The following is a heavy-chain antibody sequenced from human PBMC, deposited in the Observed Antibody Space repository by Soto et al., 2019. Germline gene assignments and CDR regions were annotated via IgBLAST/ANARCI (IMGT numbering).Heavy chain of an antibody. Sequence: GESLKISCEGSGYNFNTYWIGWVRQMPGKGLEWMALIYPGDSDTRYSPSFEGQVTLSVDRSISTAYLQWSSLKASDTDIYYCATSAVSYVDIVSSTTRGYFDNWGQGTLVTVSS. CDR3: ATSAVSYVDIVSSTTRGYFDN. J-gene: IGHJ4*02. CDR2: IYPGDSDT. D-gene: IGHD5-12*01. CDR1: GYNFNTYW. V-gene: IGHV5-51*01.